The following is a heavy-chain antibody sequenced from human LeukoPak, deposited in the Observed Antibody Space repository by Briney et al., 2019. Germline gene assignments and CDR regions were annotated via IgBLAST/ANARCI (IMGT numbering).Heavy chain of an antibody. J-gene: IGHJ5*02. CDR2: IYYSGST. CDR3: ARDTHSSSWYVHRSGWFDP. Sequence: NPSETLSLTCTVSGGSISSYYWSWIRQPPGKGLEWIGYIYYSGSTNYNPSLKSRVTISVDTSKNQFSLKLSSVTAADTAVYYCARDTHSSSWYVHRSGWFDPWGQGTLVTVSS. V-gene: IGHV4-59*01. CDR1: GGSISSYY. D-gene: IGHD6-13*01.